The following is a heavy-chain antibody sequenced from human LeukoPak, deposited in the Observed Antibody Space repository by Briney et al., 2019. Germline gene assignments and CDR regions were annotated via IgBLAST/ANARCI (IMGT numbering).Heavy chain of an antibody. J-gene: IGHJ6*02. D-gene: IGHD6-19*01. CDR3: ARMRVVAGTIGYGMDV. CDR1: GFTFSTYW. V-gene: IGHV3-74*01. CDR2: INSDGSGT. Sequence: GGSLRLSCAASGFTFSTYWMHWVRRGPGKGLVWVSRINSDGSGTIYADSVKGRFTISRDNAKNTLYLQMNSLRADDTAVYYCARMRVVAGTIGYGMDVWGQGTTVTVSS.